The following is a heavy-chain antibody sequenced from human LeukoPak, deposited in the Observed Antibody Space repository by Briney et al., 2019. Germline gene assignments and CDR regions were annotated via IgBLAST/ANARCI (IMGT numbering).Heavy chain of an antibody. J-gene: IGHJ4*02. V-gene: IGHV1-46*01. D-gene: IGHD5-18*01. CDR2: INPSGGST. CDR3: ARDPDPDDRGIQLWLFDY. CDR1: GYTFTSYY. Sequence: GASVKVSCKAFGYTFTSYYMHWVRQAPGQGLEWMGIINPSGGSTSYAQKFQGRVTMTRDMSTSTVYMELSSLRSEDTAVYYCARDPDPDDRGIQLWLFDYWGQGTLVTVSS.